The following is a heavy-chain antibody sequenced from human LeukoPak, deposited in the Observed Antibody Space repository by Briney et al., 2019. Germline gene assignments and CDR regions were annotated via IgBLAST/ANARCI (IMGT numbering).Heavy chain of an antibody. V-gene: IGHV3-33*01. J-gene: IGHJ4*02. Sequence: PGGSLRLSCAASGFTFSSHGMHWVRQAPGKGLEWLAVIRSDGADNYVVDSMKGRFIISRDNSKNTLYLQMSSLRAEDTAFYYCARGCGGSTTCYIIDYWGQGTLVTVSS. CDR1: GFTFSSHG. D-gene: IGHD2-2*01. CDR3: ARGCGGSTTCYIIDY. CDR2: IRSDGADN.